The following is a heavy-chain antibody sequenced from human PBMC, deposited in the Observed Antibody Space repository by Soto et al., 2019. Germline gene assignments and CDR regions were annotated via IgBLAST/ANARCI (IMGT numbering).Heavy chain of an antibody. CDR3: ATSNWFDP. Sequence: PSETLSLTCTVSGVSIISYYWSWIRHPPGKGLEWIGYIYYSGSTNYNPSLKSRVTISVDTSKNQFSLKLSSVTAADTAVYYCATSNWFDPWGQGTLVTVSS. J-gene: IGHJ5*02. CDR2: IYYSGST. V-gene: IGHV4-59*08. CDR1: GVSIISYY.